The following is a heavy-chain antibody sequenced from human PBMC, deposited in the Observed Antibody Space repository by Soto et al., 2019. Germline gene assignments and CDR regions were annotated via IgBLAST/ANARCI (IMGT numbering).Heavy chain of an antibody. CDR1: GFTFSSYS. V-gene: IGHV3-21*01. CDR2: ISCSTSYV. CDR3: ARVVDYCDPYYYYGMDV. Sequence: GGSLRLSCAASGFTFSSYSMNWVRQAPGKGLEWVSSISCSTSYVYYADSVKGRFTISRDNAKNSLYLQMNSLRAEDTAVYYCARVVDYCDPYYYYGMDVWGQGTTVTVSS. J-gene: IGHJ6*02. D-gene: IGHD3-22*01.